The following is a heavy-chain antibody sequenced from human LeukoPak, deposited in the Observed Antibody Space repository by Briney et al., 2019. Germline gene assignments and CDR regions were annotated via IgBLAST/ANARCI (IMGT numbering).Heavy chain of an antibody. CDR1: GFTFSSYS. CDR2: ISSSGGTI. D-gene: IGHD5-24*01. J-gene: IGHJ4*02. V-gene: IGHV3-48*04. Sequence: GGSLRLSCAVSGFTFSSYSMNWVRQAPGKGLEWVSYISSSGGTIYYADSVKGRFTISRDNAKNSLSLEMNSLRAEDTALYYCAREMTTKNYFDYWGQGTLVTVSS. CDR3: AREMTTKNYFDY.